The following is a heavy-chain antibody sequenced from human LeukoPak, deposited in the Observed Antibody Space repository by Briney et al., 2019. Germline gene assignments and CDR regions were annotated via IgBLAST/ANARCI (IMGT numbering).Heavy chain of an antibody. CDR3: ARDSPRDNIVYYYYMDV. V-gene: IGHV4-4*07. J-gene: IGHJ6*03. D-gene: IGHD3-16*02. Sequence: PLETLSLTCTVSGASISSSYWGWIRQSAGKGLEWIGRIYPSGTTNYNPSLRSRVTISVDKSKNQFSLNLTSVTAADTAIYYCARDSPRDNIVYYYYMDVWGKGTTVTVSS. CDR2: IYPSGTT. CDR1: GASISSSY.